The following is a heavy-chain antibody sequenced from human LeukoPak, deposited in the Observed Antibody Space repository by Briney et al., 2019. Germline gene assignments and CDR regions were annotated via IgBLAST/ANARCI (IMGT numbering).Heavy chain of an antibody. Sequence: PSETLSLTCAVYGGSFSGYYWSWIRQPPGKGLEWIGEINHSGSTNYNPSLKSRVTISVDTSKNQFSLKLSSVTAADTAVYYCARDRDMITFGGVLGYWGQGTLVTVSS. J-gene: IGHJ4*02. V-gene: IGHV4-34*01. D-gene: IGHD3-16*01. CDR2: INHSGST. CDR3: ARDRDMITFGGVLGY. CDR1: GGSFSGYY.